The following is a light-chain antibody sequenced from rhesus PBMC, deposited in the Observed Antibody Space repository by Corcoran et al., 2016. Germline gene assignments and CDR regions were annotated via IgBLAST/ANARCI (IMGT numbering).Light chain of an antibody. CDR2: KAS. CDR1: ENVNNY. CDR3: QLDYCTPFT. V-gene: IGKV1-74*01. J-gene: IGKJ3*01. Sequence: DIQMTQSPSSPSASVGDRVTITCRASENVNNYLNWYQQKPGKAPKLLIYKASTVQSGVPSRFSGSGAGTAYTFPIRILPPTGVATYDCQLDYCTPFTFAPGTKLDIK.